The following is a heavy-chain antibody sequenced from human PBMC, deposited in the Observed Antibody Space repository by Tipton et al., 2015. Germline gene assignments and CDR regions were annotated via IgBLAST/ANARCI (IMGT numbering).Heavy chain of an antibody. V-gene: IGHV4-59*01. Sequence: TLSLTCTVSDGSISAYYWSWIRQPPGKELEWIGYIQYSGSTNYNPSLKSRVTISVDTSKTQFSLKMSSVTASDTAVYYCARARGRHGGLFDSWVQGILVTVSS. CDR2: IQYSGST. CDR3: ARARGRHGGLFDS. CDR1: DGSISAYY. D-gene: IGHD4-23*01. J-gene: IGHJ4*02.